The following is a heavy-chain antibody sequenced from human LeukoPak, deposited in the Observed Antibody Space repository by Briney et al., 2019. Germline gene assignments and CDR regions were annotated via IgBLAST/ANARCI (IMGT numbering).Heavy chain of an antibody. V-gene: IGHV3-74*01. D-gene: IGHD3-10*01. CDR2: INGDGRRI. J-gene: IGHJ5*02. CDR3: VRDLPRTSGP. CDR1: GFTFSTAW. Sequence: GGSLRLSCVASGFTFSTAWMHWARQTPGKGLVWVSHINGDGRRINYADDVKGRFTISRDNAKNTLYLQMNSLRVEDTAVYYCVRDLPRTSGPWGQGTLITVSS.